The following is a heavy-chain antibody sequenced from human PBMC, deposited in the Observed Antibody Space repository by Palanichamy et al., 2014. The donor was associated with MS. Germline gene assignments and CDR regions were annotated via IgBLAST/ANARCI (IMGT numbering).Heavy chain of an antibody. D-gene: IGHD2-15*01. CDR2: ISYDGSNK. CDR3: VKEEGYCSGGSCYPSV. V-gene: IGHV3-30*18. J-gene: IGHJ6*02. Sequence: EWVAAISYDGSNKYYGDSVKGRFTISRDNFKNTLYLQMNSLRAEDTAVYYCVKEEGYCSGGSCYPSVWGQGTTVTVSS.